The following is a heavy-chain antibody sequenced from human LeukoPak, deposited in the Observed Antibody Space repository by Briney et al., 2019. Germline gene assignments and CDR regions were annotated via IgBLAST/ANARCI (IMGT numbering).Heavy chain of an antibody. V-gene: IGHV5-51*01. CDR1: GYSFTSYW. CDR3: ARLLGYCSSTSCDPYYYGMDV. J-gene: IGHJ6*02. D-gene: IGHD2-2*01. CDR2: TYPGYSYT. Sequence: GESLKISCKGPGYSFTSYWIGWVRQSPGKGLEWMGITYPGYSYTIYSPSFQGQVTISSDNPIRTAYLQWSSLKASDTAMYYCARLLGYCSSTSCDPYYYGMDVWGQGTTVTVPS.